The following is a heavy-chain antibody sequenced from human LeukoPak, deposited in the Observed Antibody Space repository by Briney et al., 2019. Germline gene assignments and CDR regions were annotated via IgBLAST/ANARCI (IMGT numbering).Heavy chain of an antibody. J-gene: IGHJ4*02. V-gene: IGHV3-33*01. D-gene: IGHD3-3*01. CDR3: ARGGYDFWSDTQSFDY. CDR1: GFTFSSYG. Sequence: PGGSLRLSCAASGFTFSSYGMHWVRQAPGKGLEWVAVIWYDGSNKYYADSVKGRFTISRDNSKNTLYLQMNSLRAEDTAVYYCARGGYDFWSDTQSFDYWGQGTLVTVSS. CDR2: IWYDGSNK.